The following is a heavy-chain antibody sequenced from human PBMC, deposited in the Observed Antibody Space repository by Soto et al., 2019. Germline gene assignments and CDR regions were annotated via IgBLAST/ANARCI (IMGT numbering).Heavy chain of an antibody. Sequence: HPGGSLRLSCTASGFTFGDYAMSWFRQAPGKGLEWVGFIRSKAYGGTTEYAASVKGRFTISRDDSKSIAYLQMNSLKTEDTAVYYCTREGDSYSGSYGFLPYYFDYWGQGTLVTVSS. CDR2: IRSKAYGGTT. V-gene: IGHV3-49*03. CDR1: GFTFGDYA. D-gene: IGHD1-26*01. CDR3: TREGDSYSGSYGFLPYYFDY. J-gene: IGHJ4*02.